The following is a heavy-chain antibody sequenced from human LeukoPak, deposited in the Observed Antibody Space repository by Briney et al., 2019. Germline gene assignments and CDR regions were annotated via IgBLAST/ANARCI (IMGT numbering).Heavy chain of an antibody. D-gene: IGHD5-12*01. J-gene: IGHJ6*03. CDR2: IIPIFGTA. V-gene: IGHV1-69*05. Sequence: SVKVSCKASEGTFSSYAISWVRQAPGQGLEWMGGIIPIFGTANYAQKFQGRVTITTDESTSTAYMELSSLRSEDTAVYYCAIQESGYSGYDWYYYYMDVWGKGTTVTVSS. CDR1: EGTFSSYA. CDR3: AIQESGYSGYDWYYYYMDV.